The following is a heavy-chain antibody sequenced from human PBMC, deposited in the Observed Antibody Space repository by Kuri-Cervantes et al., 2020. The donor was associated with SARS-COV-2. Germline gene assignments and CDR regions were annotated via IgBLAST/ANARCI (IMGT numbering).Heavy chain of an antibody. V-gene: IGHV3-21*01. Sequence: GESLKISCAASGFTFSSYSMNWVRQAPGKGLEWVSSISSSSSYIYYADSVKGRFTISRDNSKNTLYLQMNSLRAEDTAVYYCARSLLWFGDLVDYWGQGTLVTVSS. CDR2: ISSSSSYI. CDR1: GFTFSSYS. J-gene: IGHJ4*02. CDR3: ARSLLWFGDLVDY. D-gene: IGHD3-10*01.